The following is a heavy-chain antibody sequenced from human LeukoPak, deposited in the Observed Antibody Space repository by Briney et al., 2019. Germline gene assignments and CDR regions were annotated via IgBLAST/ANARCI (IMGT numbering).Heavy chain of an antibody. V-gene: IGHV4-39*02. CDR1: GGSISGSTSY. D-gene: IGHD3-10*01. J-gene: IGHJ4*01. CDR3: ARDYASGSYHFDY. Sequence: SETLSLTCTVSGGSISGSTSYWGWIRQPPGKGLEWIGIIYYTGSTYYNPSLRSRVTISVDTSKNQFSLKLSSVTAADTAVYYCARDYASGSYHFDYWGHGTLVTVSS. CDR2: IYYTGST.